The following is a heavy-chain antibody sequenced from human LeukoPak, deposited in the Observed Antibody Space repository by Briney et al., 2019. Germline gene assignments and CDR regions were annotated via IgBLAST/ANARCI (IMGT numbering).Heavy chain of an antibody. Sequence: GGSLRLSCAASGFTFSSYGMHWVRQAPGKGLEWVAIIRYDGSNKDYADSVKGRFTISRDNSKNTLYLQMNSLRAEDTAVYYCARYGYSYYYYYMDVWGKGTTVTVSS. V-gene: IGHV3-30*02. D-gene: IGHD5-18*01. CDR2: IRYDGSNK. J-gene: IGHJ6*03. CDR1: GFTFSSYG. CDR3: ARYGYSYYYYYMDV.